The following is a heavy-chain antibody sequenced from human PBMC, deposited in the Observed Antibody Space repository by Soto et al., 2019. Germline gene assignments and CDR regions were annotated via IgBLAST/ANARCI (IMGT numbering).Heavy chain of an antibody. V-gene: IGHV4-59*01. CDR1: GGSISSYY. CDR2: IYYSGST. CDR3: ARARGTMIPGGFDP. Sequence: SETLSLTCTVSGGSISSYYWSWIRQPPGKGLEWIGCIYYSGSTNYNPSLKSRVTISVDTSKNQFSLKLSSVTAADTAVYYCARARGTMIPGGFDPWGQGTLVTVSS. J-gene: IGHJ5*02. D-gene: IGHD3-22*01.